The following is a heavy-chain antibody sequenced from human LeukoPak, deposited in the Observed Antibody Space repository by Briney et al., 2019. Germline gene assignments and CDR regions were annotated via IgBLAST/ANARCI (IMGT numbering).Heavy chain of an antibody. Sequence: GGSLRLSCAASGFTFSSYAMSWVRQAPGKGLEWVSAISGSGGSTYYADSVKGRFTISRDNSKNTLYLQMNSLRAEDTAVYYCANNGGVAVAGSFDYWGREPWSPSPQ. CDR3: ANNGGVAVAGSFDY. CDR2: ISGSGGST. V-gene: IGHV3-23*01. J-gene: IGHJ4*02. CDR1: GFTFSSYA. D-gene: IGHD6-19*01.